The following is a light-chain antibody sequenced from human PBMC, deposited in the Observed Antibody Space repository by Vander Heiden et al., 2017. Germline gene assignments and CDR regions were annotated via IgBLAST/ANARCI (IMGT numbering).Light chain of an antibody. V-gene: IGLV2-14*03. CDR3: ISYTSGSTPDV. CDR1: SSDVGGYKY. J-gene: IGLJ1*01. Sequence: QSALTQPASVSASPGPSITIPCTGTSSDVGGYKYVSWYQQHPGKAPKLIIYDVSERPSGGSNRFSGSKSGNTASLTISGLQAEDEADYYCISYTSGSTPDVFGTGTRVTVL. CDR2: DVS.